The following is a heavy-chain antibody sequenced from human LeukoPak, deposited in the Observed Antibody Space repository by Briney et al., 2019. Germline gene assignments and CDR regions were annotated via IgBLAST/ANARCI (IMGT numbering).Heavy chain of an antibody. D-gene: IGHD3-3*01. CDR1: GYTFTSYG. CDR3: AKTLFLVAIFGVVTDNWFDP. Sequence: ASVKVSCKASGYTFTSYGISWVRQAPGQGLEWMGWISAYNGNTNYAQKLQGRVTMTTDTSTSTAYMELRSLRSDDTAVYYCAKTLFLVAIFGVVTDNWFDPWGQGTLVTVSS. CDR2: ISAYNGNT. J-gene: IGHJ5*02. V-gene: IGHV1-18*01.